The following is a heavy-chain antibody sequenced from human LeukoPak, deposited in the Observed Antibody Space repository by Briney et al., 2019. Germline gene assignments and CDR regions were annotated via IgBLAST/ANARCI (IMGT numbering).Heavy chain of an antibody. D-gene: IGHD6-19*01. CDR2: IYYSGST. Sequence: SETLSLTCTVSSGSISSYYWSWIRQPPGKGLEWIGYIYYSGSTNYNPSLKSRVTISVDTSKNQFSLKLSSVTAADTAVYYCARIYSSGWTGYYYYMDVWGKGTTVTVSS. CDR3: ARIYSSGWTGYYYYMDV. V-gene: IGHV4-59*01. J-gene: IGHJ6*03. CDR1: SGSISSYY.